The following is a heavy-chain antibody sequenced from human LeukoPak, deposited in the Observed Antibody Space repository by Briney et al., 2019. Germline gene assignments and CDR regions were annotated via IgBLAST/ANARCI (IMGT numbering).Heavy chain of an antibody. CDR1: GGSFSGYY. CDR3: ASPGIAVAGDYFDY. Sequence: SETLSLTCAVYGGSFSGYYWSWIRQPPGKGLEWIGEINHSGSTNYNPSLKSRVTISVDTSKNQFSLKLSSVTAADTAVYYCASPGIAVAGDYFDYWGQGTLVTVSS. J-gene: IGHJ4*02. D-gene: IGHD6-19*01. CDR2: INHSGST. V-gene: IGHV4-34*01.